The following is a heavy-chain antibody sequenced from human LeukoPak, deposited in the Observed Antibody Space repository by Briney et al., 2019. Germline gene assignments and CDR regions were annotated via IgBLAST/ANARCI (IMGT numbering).Heavy chain of an antibody. Sequence: GGSLRLSCAASGFTFSSYWMSWVRQAPGKGLEWVANIKKDGSEKYYVDSVKGRFTISRDNAKNSLYPQVSSLRAEDTAVYYCARDSRGVYGSGSYIWFDPWGQGTLVTVSS. V-gene: IGHV3-7*01. CDR2: IKKDGSEK. D-gene: IGHD3-10*01. J-gene: IGHJ5*02. CDR3: ARDSRGVYGSGSYIWFDP. CDR1: GFTFSSYW.